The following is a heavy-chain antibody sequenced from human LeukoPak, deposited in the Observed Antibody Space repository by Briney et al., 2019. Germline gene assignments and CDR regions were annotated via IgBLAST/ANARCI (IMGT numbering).Heavy chain of an antibody. CDR2: IYPGDSDT. J-gene: IGHJ3*02. V-gene: IGHV5-51*01. Sequence: GEFLKISCKGSGYSFTSYCIGWVRQMPGQGLEWMGIIYPGDSDTRYSPSFQGQVTISADKSTSTAYLQWSSLKASDTAMYYCARSGYSSLVGDAFDIWGQGTMVTVSS. CDR3: ARSGYSSLVGDAFDI. CDR1: GYSFTSYC. D-gene: IGHD6-13*01.